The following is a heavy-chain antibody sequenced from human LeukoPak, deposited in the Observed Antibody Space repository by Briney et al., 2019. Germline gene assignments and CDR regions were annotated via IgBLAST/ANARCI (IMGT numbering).Heavy chain of an antibody. D-gene: IGHD6-13*01. V-gene: IGHV1-69*04. CDR1: GGTFSRYA. Sequence: SVTVSCKASGGTFSRYAISWVRQAPGQGLEWMGRIIPILGIANYAQKFQGRVTITADKSTSTAYMELSSLRSEDTAVYYCARGRRAGYSSSWLHFDYWGQGTLVTVSS. CDR3: ARGRRAGYSSSWLHFDY. CDR2: IIPILGIA. J-gene: IGHJ4*02.